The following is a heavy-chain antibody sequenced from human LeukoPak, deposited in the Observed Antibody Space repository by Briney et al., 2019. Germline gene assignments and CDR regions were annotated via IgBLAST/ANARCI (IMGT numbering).Heavy chain of an antibody. CDR3: ARDPKSQVLLDY. V-gene: IGHV1-2*02. CDR1: GFTFTDEY. CDR2: INPYSGAI. D-gene: IGHD4/OR15-4a*01. Sequence: ASVKVSCKSSGFTFTDEYIHWVRQAPGQGLEWMGWINPYSGAINYAQKFQGRVTLTRDTSISTAYMELSRLTSGDTAVYYCARDPKSQVLLDYWGQGTLVTVSS. J-gene: IGHJ4*02.